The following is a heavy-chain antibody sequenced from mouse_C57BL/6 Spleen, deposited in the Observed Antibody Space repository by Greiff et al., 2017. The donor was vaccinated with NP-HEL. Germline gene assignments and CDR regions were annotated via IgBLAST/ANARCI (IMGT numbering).Heavy chain of an antibody. D-gene: IGHD1-1*01. J-gene: IGHJ3*01. CDR2: IYPSDSET. V-gene: IGHV1-61*01. Sequence: QVQLQQPGAELVRPGSSVKLSCKASGYTFTSYWMDWVKQRPGQGLEWIGNIYPSDSETHYNQKFKDKATLTVDKSSSTAYMQLSSLTSEDSAVYFCARPFYYGSSYPACWGQRTLVTVSA. CDR1: GYTFTSYW. CDR3: ARPFYYGSSYPAC.